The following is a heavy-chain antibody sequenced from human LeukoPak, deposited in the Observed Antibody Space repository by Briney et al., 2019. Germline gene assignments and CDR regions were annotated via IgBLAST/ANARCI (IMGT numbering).Heavy chain of an antibody. CDR2: IYYSGST. V-gene: IGHV4-30-4*08. Sequence: SQTLSLTCTVSGSSVSSDEYYWSWVRQHPGKGLEWIGYIYYSGSTYYNPSLKSRVTISVDTSKNQFSLKLSSVTAADTAVYYCARHMVGAIPFDYWGQGTLVTVSS. D-gene: IGHD1-26*01. CDR1: GSSVSSDEYY. CDR3: ARHMVGAIPFDY. J-gene: IGHJ4*02.